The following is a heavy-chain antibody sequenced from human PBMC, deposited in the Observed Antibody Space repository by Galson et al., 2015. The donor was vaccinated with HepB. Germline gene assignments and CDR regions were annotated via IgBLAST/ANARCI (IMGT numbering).Heavy chain of an antibody. CDR1: GDSVSSNSAA. J-gene: IGHJ3*02. V-gene: IGHV6-1*01. D-gene: IGHD6-19*01. CDR3: ARAPLSGGGYSSGWHAFDI. Sequence: CAISGDSVSSNSAAWNWIRQSPSRGLEWLGRTYYRSKWYNDYAVSGKSRITINPDTSKNQFSLQLNSVTPEDTAVYYCARAPLSGGGYSSGWHAFDIWGQGTMFTVSS. CDR2: TYYRSKWYN.